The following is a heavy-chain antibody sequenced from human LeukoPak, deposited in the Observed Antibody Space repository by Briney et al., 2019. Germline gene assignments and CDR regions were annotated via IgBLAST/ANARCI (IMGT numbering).Heavy chain of an antibody. J-gene: IGHJ4*02. Sequence: GGSLRLSCATSGFTFSDYSMNWVRQAPGKGLEWVSSIGSSGTHIYYADSVKGRFTVSRDNAQNSLYLQMNSLRAEDTAVYYCAGYSVDTSGYPKLDYWGQGTLVIVFS. CDR1: GFTFSDYS. D-gene: IGHD3-22*01. CDR3: AGYSVDTSGYPKLDY. V-gene: IGHV3-21*01. CDR2: IGSSGTHI.